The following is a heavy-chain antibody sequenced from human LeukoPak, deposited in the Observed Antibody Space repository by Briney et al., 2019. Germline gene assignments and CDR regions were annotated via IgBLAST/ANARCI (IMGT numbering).Heavy chain of an antibody. J-gene: IGHJ4*02. Sequence: GGSLRLSCAASGFTFSNYYMTWVRQAPGKGLEWVSHINQDGSKEYYIDSAKARFTISRDNAKNSLYLQMNSLRAEDTAVYYCVRDGGVSGYDLLDYWGQGTLVTVSS. D-gene: IGHD5-12*01. CDR1: GFTFSNYY. CDR2: INQDGSKE. CDR3: VRDGGVSGYDLLDY. V-gene: IGHV3-7*03.